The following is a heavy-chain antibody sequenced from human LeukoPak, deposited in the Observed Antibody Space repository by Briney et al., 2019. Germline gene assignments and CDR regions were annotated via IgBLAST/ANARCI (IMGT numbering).Heavy chain of an antibody. V-gene: IGHV4-4*07. CDR1: GGSISSYY. CDR2: IYTSGST. D-gene: IGHD3-10*01. J-gene: IGHJ3*02. CDR3: ARWMVRGVTAFDI. Sequence: SETLSLTCTVSGGSISSYYWSWIRQPAGKGLECIGRIYTSGSTKYNPSLKSRVTISIDTSKNQFSLKLNSVTAADTAVYYCARWMVRGVTAFDIWGQGTMVTVSS.